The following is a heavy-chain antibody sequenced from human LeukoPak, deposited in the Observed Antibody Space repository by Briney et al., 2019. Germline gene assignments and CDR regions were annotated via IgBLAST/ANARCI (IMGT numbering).Heavy chain of an antibody. D-gene: IGHD6-13*01. Sequence: SETLSLTCTVSGGSISSYYWSWIRQPAGKGLEWIGRIYTSGSTNYNPSLKSRVTTSVDTSKNQFSLKLSSVTAADTAVYYCARDRYSSSWYGWFDPWGQGTLVTVSS. V-gene: IGHV4-4*07. CDR3: ARDRYSSSWYGWFDP. J-gene: IGHJ5*02. CDR2: IYTSGST. CDR1: GGSISSYY.